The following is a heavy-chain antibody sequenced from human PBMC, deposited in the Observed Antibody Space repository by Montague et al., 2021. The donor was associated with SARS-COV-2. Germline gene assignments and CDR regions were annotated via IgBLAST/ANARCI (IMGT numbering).Heavy chain of an antibody. CDR1: GGSISSSSYY. CDR2: IYYSGST. V-gene: IGHV4-39*01. D-gene: IGHD3-3*01. J-gene: IGHJ3*02. CDR3: ARHGLAGITIFGVVTPRGGFDI. Sequence: SXTLSLTCTVSGGSISSSSYYWGWIRQPPGKGLEWIGSIYYSGSTYYNPSLKSRVTISVDTSKNQFSLKLSSVTAADTAVYYCARHGLAGITIFGVVTPRGGFDIWGQGTMVTVSS.